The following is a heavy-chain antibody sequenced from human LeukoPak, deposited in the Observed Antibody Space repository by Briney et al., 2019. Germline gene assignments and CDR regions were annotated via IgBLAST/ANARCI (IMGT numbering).Heavy chain of an antibody. J-gene: IGHJ4*02. V-gene: IGHV4-39*01. CDR3: ARLVDYYDSRGYFDS. D-gene: IGHD3-22*01. CDR1: GGSISSYY. Sequence: SETLSLTCTVSGGSISSYYWGWVRQSPGKGLEWIGIIYFSGSTYYNPSLKSRVTISVDTSKNQFSLKLSSVTAADTAVYYCARLVDYYDSRGYFDSWGQGTLVTVSS. CDR2: IYFSGST.